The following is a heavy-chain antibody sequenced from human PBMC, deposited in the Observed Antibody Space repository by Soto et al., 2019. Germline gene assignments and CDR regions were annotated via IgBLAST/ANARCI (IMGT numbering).Heavy chain of an antibody. CDR1: GFTFSSYS. CDR2: ISSSSSYI. CDR3: ARDDGEGVREDLNPRGIDAFDI. D-gene: IGHD3-10*01. Sequence: EVQLVESGGGLVKPGGSLRLSCAASGFTFSSYSMNWVRQAPGKGLEWVSSISSSSSYIYYADSVKGRFTISRDNAKNSEYLQMNSLSAEETAVYDCARDDGEGVREDLNPRGIDAFDIWGQGTMVTVSS. J-gene: IGHJ3*02. V-gene: IGHV3-21*01.